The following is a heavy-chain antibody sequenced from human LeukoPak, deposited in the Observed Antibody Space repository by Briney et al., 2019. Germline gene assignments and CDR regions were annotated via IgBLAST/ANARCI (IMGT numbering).Heavy chain of an antibody. CDR2: IYHSGST. CDR3: ARSKYYYDSSGSDY. J-gene: IGHJ4*02. D-gene: IGHD3-22*01. V-gene: IGHV4-38-2*01. Sequence: SETLSLTCAVSGYSISSGYYWGWIRQPPGKGLEWIESIYHSGSTYYNPSLKSRVTISVDTSKNQFSLKLSSVTAADTAVYYCARSKYYYDSSGSDYWGQGTLVTVSS. CDR1: GYSISSGYY.